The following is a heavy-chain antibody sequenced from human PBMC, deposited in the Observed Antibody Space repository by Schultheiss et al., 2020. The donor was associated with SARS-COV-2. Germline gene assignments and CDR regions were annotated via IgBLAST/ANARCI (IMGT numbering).Heavy chain of an antibody. V-gene: IGHV4-4*07. CDR2: IYTSGST. J-gene: IGHJ5*02. CDR1: GGSISSYY. CDR3: ARGFPPRNPGIYVVVPAAIRINWFDP. Sequence: SETLSLTCTVSGGSISSYYWSWIRQPAGKGLEWIGRIYTSGSTNYNPSLKSRVTISVDTSKNQFSLKLSSVTAADTAVYYCARGFPPRNPGIYVVVPAAIRINWFDPWGQGTLVTVSS. D-gene: IGHD2-2*02.